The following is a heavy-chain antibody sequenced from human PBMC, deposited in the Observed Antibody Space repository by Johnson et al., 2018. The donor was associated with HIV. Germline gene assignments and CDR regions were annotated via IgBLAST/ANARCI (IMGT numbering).Heavy chain of an antibody. V-gene: IGHV3-30*18. Sequence: QVQLVESGGGLVKPGGSLRLSCAASGFTFSNAWMSWVRQAPGKGLEWVAVISYDGSDKYYADSVKGRFTISRDNAKNSLFLQMNRLRAEDTAFYYCAKSIVGATYDAFDIWGQGTMVTVSS. D-gene: IGHD1-26*01. CDR1: GFTFSNAW. J-gene: IGHJ3*02. CDR3: AKSIVGATYDAFDI. CDR2: ISYDGSDK.